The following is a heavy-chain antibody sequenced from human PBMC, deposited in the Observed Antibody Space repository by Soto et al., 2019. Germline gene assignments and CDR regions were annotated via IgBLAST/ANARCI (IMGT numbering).Heavy chain of an antibody. D-gene: IGHD4-17*01. CDR2: IWYDGSNK. Sequence: HPGGSLRLSCAASGFTFSSYGMHWVRQAPGKGLECVAVIWYDGSNKYYADSVKGRFTISRDNSKNTLYLQMNSLRAEDTAVYYCARPQERLTTSIVYWGQGT. V-gene: IGHV3-33*01. J-gene: IGHJ4*02. CDR3: ARPQERLTTSIVY. CDR1: GFTFSSYG.